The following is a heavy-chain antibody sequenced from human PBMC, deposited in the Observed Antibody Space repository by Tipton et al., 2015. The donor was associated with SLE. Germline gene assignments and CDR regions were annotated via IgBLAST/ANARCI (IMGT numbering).Heavy chain of an antibody. V-gene: IGHV1-18*01. CDR1: GYTFTSYG. CDR3: ARDSSGWYYYYGMDV. D-gene: IGHD6-19*01. Sequence: QLVQSGAEVKKPGASVKVSCKASGYTFTSYGISWVRQAPGQGLEWMGWISAYNGNTNYAQKLQGRVTMTTGTSTSTAYMELRSLRSDDTAVYYCARDSSGWYYYYGMDVWGQGTTVTVSS. J-gene: IGHJ6*02. CDR2: ISAYNGNT.